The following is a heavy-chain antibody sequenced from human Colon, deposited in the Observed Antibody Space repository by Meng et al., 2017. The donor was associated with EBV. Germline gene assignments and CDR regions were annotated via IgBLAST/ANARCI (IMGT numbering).Heavy chain of an antibody. D-gene: IGHD2-21*02. CDR1: GASISSGDYS. Sequence: PLPASATGSVQPSQSLSLPCAVSGASISSGDYSWSWIRQPPGQGLEWIGYIYHGGTTYNTSLKSRVTISVDNSKNQFSLRLTSVTAADTAVYYCARGPYCGGDCYWFDPWGQGTLVTVSS. V-gene: IGHV4-30-2*01. CDR2: IYHGGTT. CDR3: ARGPYCGGDCYWFDP. J-gene: IGHJ5*02.